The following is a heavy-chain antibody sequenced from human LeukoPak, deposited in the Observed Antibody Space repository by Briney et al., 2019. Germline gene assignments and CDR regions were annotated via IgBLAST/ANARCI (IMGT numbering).Heavy chain of an antibody. V-gene: IGHV3-48*03. J-gene: IGHJ4*02. Sequence: GGSLRLSCAASGFTFSNEMNWVRQAPGKGLEWVSYISSSGSTIYYADSVKGRFTISRDNAKNSLYLQMNSLRAEDTAVYYCAKSLSSRGLIIPKTTRYFDYWGQGTLVTVSS. CDR2: ISSSGSTI. CDR1: GFTFSNE. D-gene: IGHD3-10*01. CDR3: AKSLSSRGLIIPKTTRYFDY.